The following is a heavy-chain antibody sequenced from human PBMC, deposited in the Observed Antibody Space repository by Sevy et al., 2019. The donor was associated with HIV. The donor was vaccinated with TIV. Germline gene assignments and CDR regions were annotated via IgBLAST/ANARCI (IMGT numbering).Heavy chain of an antibody. CDR3: ASRGYGDLEADYGMDV. J-gene: IGHJ6*02. Sequence: ASVKVSCKASGGTFSNHAIGWVRQAPGQGLEWMGRIIPIFGTANYAQKFQGRVTITADESTSTAYMELSSLRSDDTAVYYCASRGYGDLEADYGMDVWGQGTTVTVSS. V-gene: IGHV1-69*13. CDR1: GGTFSNHA. CDR2: IIPIFGTA. D-gene: IGHD4-17*01.